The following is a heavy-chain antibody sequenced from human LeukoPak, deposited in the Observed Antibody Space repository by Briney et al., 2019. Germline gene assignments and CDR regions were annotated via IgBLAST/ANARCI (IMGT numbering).Heavy chain of an antibody. CDR1: GFTFSHYS. CDR2: ISGSGGST. J-gene: IGHJ5*02. Sequence: GGSLRLSCAASGFTFSHYSMHWVRQAPGKGLEWVSAISGSGGSTYYADSVKGRFTISRDNSKNTLYLQMNSLRAEDTAVYYCAKDKDVVVPAATNWFDPWGQGTLVTVSS. V-gene: IGHV3-23*01. D-gene: IGHD2-2*01. CDR3: AKDKDVVVPAATNWFDP.